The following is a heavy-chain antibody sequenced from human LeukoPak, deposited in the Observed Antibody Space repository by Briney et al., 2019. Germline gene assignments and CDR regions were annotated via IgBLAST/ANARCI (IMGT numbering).Heavy chain of an antibody. CDR1: GGSISGYY. V-gene: IGHV4-59*01. CDR3: ASRKLGNDY. J-gene: IGHJ4*02. Sequence: SETLSLTCSVSGGSISGYYWSWIRQPPGKGLEWIGYIYYSGSTNYNPSLKSRVTMSVDTSKIQFSLNLTSVTAADTAVYYCASRKLGNDYWGQGTLVTVSS. D-gene: IGHD7-27*01. CDR2: IYYSGST.